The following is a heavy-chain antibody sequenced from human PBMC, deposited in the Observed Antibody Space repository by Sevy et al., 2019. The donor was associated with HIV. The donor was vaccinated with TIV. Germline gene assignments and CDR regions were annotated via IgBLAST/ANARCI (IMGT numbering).Heavy chain of an antibody. CDR3: LRRRGFGSGTLYYFDY. CDR1: GYSITSGFY. CDR2: IFHRGST. V-gene: IGHV4-38-2*02. D-gene: IGHD3-10*01. Sequence: SETLSLTCNVSGYSITSGFYWGWIRQPPGEGLEWIGNIFHRGSTYYNPSLRSRVTISVDTSNNHFSLKLSSVTAADTAMYYCLRRRGFGSGTLYYFDYWGQGTPVTVSS. J-gene: IGHJ4*02.